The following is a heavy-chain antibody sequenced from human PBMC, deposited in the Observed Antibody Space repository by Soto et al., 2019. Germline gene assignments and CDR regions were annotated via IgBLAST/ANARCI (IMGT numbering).Heavy chain of an antibody. J-gene: IGHJ5*02. D-gene: IGHD2-21*01. CDR2: IYVTGAV. CDR3: ARLRIATNNYKWFDR. CDR1: GAALNSGNYY. V-gene: IGHV4-31*03. Sequence: SETLSLTCSVSGAALNSGNYYWSWIRQVPGKGLEWIGHIYVTGAVDYNPSLRDRITISQDTSERQLSLNLRLVTAADAAVYYCARLRIATNNYKWFDRWGQGTLVTVSS.